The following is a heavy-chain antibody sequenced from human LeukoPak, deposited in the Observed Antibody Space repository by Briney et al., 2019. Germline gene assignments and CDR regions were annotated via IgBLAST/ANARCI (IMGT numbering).Heavy chain of an antibody. CDR2: IYYSGST. V-gene: IGHV4-39*07. Sequence: SETLSLXCTVSGGSISSSSYYWGWIRQPPGKGLEWIGSIYYSGSTYYNPSLKSRVTISVDTSKNQFSLKLSSVTAADTAVYYCARDIRGYSYGEGSYYYYMDVWGKGTTVTVSS. D-gene: IGHD5-18*01. CDR1: GGSISSSSYY. CDR3: ARDIRGYSYGEGSYYYYMDV. J-gene: IGHJ6*03.